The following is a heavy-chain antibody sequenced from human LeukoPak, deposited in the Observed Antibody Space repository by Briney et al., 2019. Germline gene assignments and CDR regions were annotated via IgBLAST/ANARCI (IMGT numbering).Heavy chain of an antibody. J-gene: IGHJ4*02. CDR3: ARDYSPPHYYDSSGYFDS. D-gene: IGHD3-22*01. CDR2: IRYDGSNK. V-gene: IGHV3-30*02. CDR1: GFTFSSYG. Sequence: GGSLRLSCAASGFTFSSYGMHWVRQAPGKGLEWVAFIRYDGSNKNYADSVKGRFTISRDNAKNSLYLQMNSLRAEDTAVYYCARDYSPPHYYDSSGYFDSWGQGTLVTVSS.